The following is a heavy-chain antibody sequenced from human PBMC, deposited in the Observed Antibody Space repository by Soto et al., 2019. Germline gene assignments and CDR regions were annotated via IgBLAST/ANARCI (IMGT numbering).Heavy chain of an antibody. J-gene: IGHJ6*02. D-gene: IGHD2-21*02. CDR3: ALVHCGGDCRPGEWFYYYGMDV. CDR1: GYRFVDYY. Sequence: GASVKVSCKASGYRFVDYYIHWVRQAPGQGLEWMGIINPRGGDSRYAQKFQGRVTVTMDTSTSTVYMDLRSLTSEDTAVYYCALVHCGGDCRPGEWFYYYGMDVWGQGTTVTVSS. CDR2: INPRGGDS. V-gene: IGHV1-46*01.